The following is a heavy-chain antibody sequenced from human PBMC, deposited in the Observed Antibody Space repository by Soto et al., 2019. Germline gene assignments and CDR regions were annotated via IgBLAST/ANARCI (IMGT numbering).Heavy chain of an antibody. CDR2: IFYSGST. D-gene: IGHD3-22*01. V-gene: IGHV4-61*01. CDR3: ARYDSSGGRAFDI. Sequence: QVQLQESGPGLVKPSETLSLTCTVSGGSVSSGNYYWSWIRQPPGKGLEWIGYIFYSGSTYYNPSLKSRVTISVDTSKIQFSLKLSSMTAADTAVYYCARYDSSGGRAFDIWGQGTMVTVSS. CDR1: GGSVSSGNYY. J-gene: IGHJ3*02.